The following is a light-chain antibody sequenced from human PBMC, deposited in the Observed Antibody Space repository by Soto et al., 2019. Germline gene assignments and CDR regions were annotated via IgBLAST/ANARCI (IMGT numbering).Light chain of an antibody. CDR1: QTISTF. Sequence: DIQMTQSPSSLSASVGDRVTITCRASQTISTFLNWYQQKPGKAPKLLISGASSLQSGVPSRFSGSXXXIDFTLTINSLQPEDFATYYCQQSYSTLYTFGQGTKLEIK. CDR2: GAS. V-gene: IGKV1-39*01. J-gene: IGKJ2*01. CDR3: QQSYSTLYT.